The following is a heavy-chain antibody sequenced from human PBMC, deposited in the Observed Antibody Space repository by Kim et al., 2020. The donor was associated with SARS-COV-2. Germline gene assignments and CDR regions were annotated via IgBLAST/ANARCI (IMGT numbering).Heavy chain of an antibody. Sequence: GGSLRLSCAASGFTFSSYAMSWVRQAPGKGLEWVSAISGSGGSTYYADSVKGRFTISRDNSKNTLYLQMNSLRAEDTAVYYCAKDLERYSSSWYVNLGPLDYWGQGTLVTVSS. V-gene: IGHV3-23*01. CDR1: GFTFSSYA. CDR2: ISGSGGST. D-gene: IGHD6-13*01. J-gene: IGHJ4*02. CDR3: AKDLERYSSSWYVNLGPLDY.